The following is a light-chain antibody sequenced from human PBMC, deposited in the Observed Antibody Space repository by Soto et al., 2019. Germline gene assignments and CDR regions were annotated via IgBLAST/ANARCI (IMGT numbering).Light chain of an antibody. J-gene: IGLJ1*01. CDR2: DVS. Sequence: QSAVTQPGSVSGSPWQSITIFCTGTSSDVGGYNYVSWYQQHPGKAPKLMIYDVSNRPSGVSNRFSGSKSGNTASLTISGLQAEDEADYYCSSYTSSVYVFGTGTKVTVL. CDR1: SSDVGGYNY. CDR3: SSYTSSVYV. V-gene: IGLV2-14*01.